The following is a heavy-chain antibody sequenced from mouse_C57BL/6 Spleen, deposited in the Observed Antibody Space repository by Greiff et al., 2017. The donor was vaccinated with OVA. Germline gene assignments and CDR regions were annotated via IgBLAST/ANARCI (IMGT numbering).Heavy chain of an antibody. J-gene: IGHJ3*01. CDR1: GYTFTSYW. D-gene: IGHD2-4*01. CDR3: ARSYDYDVWFAY. CDR2: IHPNSGST. V-gene: IGHV1-64*01. Sequence: QVQLQQSGAELVKPGASVKLSCKASGYTFTSYWMHWVKQRPGQGLEWIGMIHPNSGSTNYNEKFKSKATLTVDKSSSTAYMQLSSLTSEDSAVYYCARSYDYDVWFAYWGQGTLVTVSA.